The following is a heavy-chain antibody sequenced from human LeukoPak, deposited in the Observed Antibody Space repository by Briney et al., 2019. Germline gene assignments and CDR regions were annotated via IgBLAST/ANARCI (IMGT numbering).Heavy chain of an antibody. V-gene: IGHV3-30*04. CDR3: ARSPDGYSYGLYYFDY. CDR2: ISYDGSNK. J-gene: IGHJ4*02. CDR1: GFTFSSYA. Sequence: PGGSLRLSCAASGFTFSSYAMHWVRQAPGKGLEWVAVISYDGSNKYYADSVKGRFTISRDNSKNTLYLQMNSLRAEDTAVYYCARSPDGYSYGLYYFDYWGQGTLVTVSS. D-gene: IGHD5-18*01.